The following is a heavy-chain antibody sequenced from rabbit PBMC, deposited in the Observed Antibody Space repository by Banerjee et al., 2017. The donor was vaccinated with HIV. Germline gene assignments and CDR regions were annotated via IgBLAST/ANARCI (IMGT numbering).Heavy chain of an antibody. CDR3: ARDGYAGGGYVTYYGMDL. CDR1: GFSFSSSYY. Sequence: QSLEESGGDLVKPGASLTLTCTASGFSFSSSYYMCWVRQAPGKGLEWIACIYAGSSGSTYYASWAKGRFTISKTSSTTVTLQMTSLTAADTATYFCARDGYAGGGYVTYYGMDLWGQGTLVTVS. D-gene: IGHD8-1*01. V-gene: IGHV1S40*01. J-gene: IGHJ6*01. CDR2: IYAGSSGST.